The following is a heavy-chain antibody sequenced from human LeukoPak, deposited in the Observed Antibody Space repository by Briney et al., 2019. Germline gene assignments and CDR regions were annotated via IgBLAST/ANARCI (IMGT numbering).Heavy chain of an antibody. CDR1: GFTFSIYS. D-gene: IGHD3-9*01. Sequence: GGSLRLSCAASGFTFSIYSMNWVRQAPGKGLEWVSSIDSSSYNIYYADSVKGRFTISRDNAENSLHLQMNSLRAEDTAVYYCARVDWYKFDYWGQGTLVTVPS. CDR2: IDSSSYNI. J-gene: IGHJ4*02. V-gene: IGHV3-21*01. CDR3: ARVDWYKFDY.